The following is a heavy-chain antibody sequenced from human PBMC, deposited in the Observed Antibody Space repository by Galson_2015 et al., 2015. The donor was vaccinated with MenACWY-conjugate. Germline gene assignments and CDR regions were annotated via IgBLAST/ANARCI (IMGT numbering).Heavy chain of an antibody. D-gene: IGHD5-18*01. CDR1: GFTVSSNY. CDR2: IYSGGSA. V-gene: IGHV3-53*01. J-gene: IGHJ6*02. Sequence: SLRLSCAASGFTVSSNYMSWVRQAPGKGLEWVSVIYSGGSAYYADSVKGRFTISRDNSKNTLYLQMNSPRAEDTAVYYCASHTAMIRYYYYGMDVGGQGTTVTVSS. CDR3: ASHTAMIRYYYYGMDV.